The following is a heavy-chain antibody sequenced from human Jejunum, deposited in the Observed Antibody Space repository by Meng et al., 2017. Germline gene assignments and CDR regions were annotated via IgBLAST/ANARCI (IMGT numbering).Heavy chain of an antibody. CDR3: AKNMYDWKSADEY. J-gene: IGHJ4*02. V-gene: IGHV3-23*01. CDR1: GFIFSNFA. Sequence: GESLKISCVVSGFIFSNFAMSWVRQAAGKGLEWVSGISVAGGETYYADSVKGRFTITRDDSKNTLYVQINSLRAEDTTLYYCAKNMYDWKSADEYWGQGTLVTVSS. D-gene: IGHD3-16*01. CDR2: ISVAGGET.